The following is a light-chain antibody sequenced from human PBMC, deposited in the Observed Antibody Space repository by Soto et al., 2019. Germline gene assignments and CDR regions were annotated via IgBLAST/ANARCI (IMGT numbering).Light chain of an antibody. CDR3: QQYNSYPIT. J-gene: IGKJ4*01. CDR2: KAS. CDR1: QSISYW. Sequence: DIQMTQSPSTLSASVGDRVIITCRASQSISYWLAWYQQKPGKAPKFLIYKASTLQSGVPSRFSGSGSGTEFPLTISNLQPDYFATYYRQQYNSYPITFGGGTEVEIK. V-gene: IGKV1-5*03.